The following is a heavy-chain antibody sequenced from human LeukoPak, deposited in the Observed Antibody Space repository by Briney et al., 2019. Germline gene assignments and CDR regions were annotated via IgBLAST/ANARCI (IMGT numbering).Heavy chain of an antibody. CDR3: ARAPAGYCSSTSCRTDYYYGMDV. CDR1: RFTFSSYS. V-gene: IGHV3-21*01. CDR2: ISSSSSYI. J-gene: IGHJ6*04. D-gene: IGHD2-2*01. Sequence: GGSLRLSCAASRFTFSSYSMNWVRQAPGKGLEWVSSISSSSSYIYYADSVKGRFTISRDNAKNSLYLQMNSLRAEDTAVYYCARAPAGYCSSTSCRTDYYYGMDVWGKGTTVTVSS.